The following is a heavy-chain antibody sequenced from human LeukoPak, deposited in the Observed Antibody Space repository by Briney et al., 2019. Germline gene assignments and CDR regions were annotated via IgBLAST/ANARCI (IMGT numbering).Heavy chain of an antibody. Sequence: SETLSLTRSVSGGSNSSYYWSWIRQPPGKGLEWIGYIYYSGSTNYNPSLKSRVTISVDTSKNQFSLKLSSVTAADTAVYYCAREAVAGASFYLWGRGTLVTVSS. V-gene: IGHV4-59*08. J-gene: IGHJ2*01. CDR2: IYYSGST. D-gene: IGHD6-19*01. CDR1: GGSNSSYY. CDR3: AREAVAGASFYL.